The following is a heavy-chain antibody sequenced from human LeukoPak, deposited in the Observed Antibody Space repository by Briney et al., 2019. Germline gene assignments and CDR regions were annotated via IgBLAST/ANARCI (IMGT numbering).Heavy chain of an antibody. J-gene: IGHJ4*02. D-gene: IGHD5-18*01. CDR3: AKETRRIQLWFADY. V-gene: IGHV3-30*02. CDR1: GFTFSSYG. Sequence: GGSLRLSCAASGFTFSSYGMHWVRQAPGKGLEWVAFIRYDGSNKYYADSVKGRFTISRDNSKNTLYLQMNSLRAEDTAVYYCAKETRRIQLWFADYWGQGTLVTVSS. CDR2: IRYDGSNK.